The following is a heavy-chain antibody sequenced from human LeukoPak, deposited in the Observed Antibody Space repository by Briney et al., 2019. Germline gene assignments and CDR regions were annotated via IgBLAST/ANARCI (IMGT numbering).Heavy chain of an antibody. V-gene: IGHV1-2*02. CDR2: INPNSGGT. J-gene: IGHJ6*03. Sequence: GASVKVSCKASGYTFTGYYMHWVRQAPGQGLEWMGWINPNSGGTNYAQKFQGRVTMTTDTSTSIAYMELRSLSSDDTAVYYCARERYYDSTRRAYYYYYIDVWGKGTTVTVSS. CDR3: ARERYYDSTRRAYYYYYIDV. D-gene: IGHD3-22*01. CDR1: GYTFTGYY.